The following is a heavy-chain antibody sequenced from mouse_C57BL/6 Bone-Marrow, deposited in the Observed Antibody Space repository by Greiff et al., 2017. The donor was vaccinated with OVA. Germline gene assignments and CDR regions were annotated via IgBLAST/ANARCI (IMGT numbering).Heavy chain of an antibody. D-gene: IGHD1-1*01. CDR2: IWWDDDK. CDR1: GFSLSTFGMG. Sequence: QVTLKECGPGILQPSQTLSLTCSFSGFSLSTFGMGVGWIRQPSGKGLEWLAHIWWDDDKYYNPALKSRLTISKDTSKNQVFLKIANVDTADTATYYCARSYYYGSSYPDYWGQGTTLTVSS. J-gene: IGHJ2*01. CDR3: ARSYYYGSSYPDY. V-gene: IGHV8-8*01.